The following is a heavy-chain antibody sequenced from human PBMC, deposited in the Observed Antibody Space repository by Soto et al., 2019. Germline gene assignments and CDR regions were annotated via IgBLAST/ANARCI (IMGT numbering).Heavy chain of an antibody. D-gene: IGHD3-9*01. Sequence: GGSLRLSCAASGFTFGTYGMHWVRQAPGKGLEWVAVIWYDGSNRKYADSVKGRFTVSRDNSKNTLYLQMNSLRAEDTAMYYCAREKHALTGSPPGLWGQGALLTVSS. J-gene: IGHJ4*02. V-gene: IGHV3-33*01. CDR3: AREKHALTGSPPGL. CDR1: GFTFGTYG. CDR2: IWYDGSNR.